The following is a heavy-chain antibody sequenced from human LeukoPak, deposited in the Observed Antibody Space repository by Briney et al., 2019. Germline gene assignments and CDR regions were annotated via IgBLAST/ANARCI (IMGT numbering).Heavy chain of an antibody. CDR1: GFTFSSYG. V-gene: IGHV3-30*18. Sequence: GGSLRLSCAASGFTFSSYGMHWVRQAPGKGLEWVAVISYDGSNKYYADSVKGRFTISRDNSKNTLYLQMNSLRAEDTALYYCAKDIAVAGTTRYYYYGMDVWGQGTTVTVSS. CDR2: ISYDGSNK. CDR3: AKDIAVAGTTRYYYYGMDV. J-gene: IGHJ6*02. D-gene: IGHD6-19*01.